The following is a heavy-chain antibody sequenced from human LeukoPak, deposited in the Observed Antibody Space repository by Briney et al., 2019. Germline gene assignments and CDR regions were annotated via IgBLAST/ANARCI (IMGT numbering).Heavy chain of an antibody. J-gene: IGHJ5*02. Sequence: ASVKVSCKASGYTFTSYGISWVRQAPGQGLEWMGWISAYNGNTNYAQKLQGRVTMTTDTSMSTAYMELRSLRSDDTAVYYCARDRSITMVRGVRSWFDPWGQGTLVTVSS. CDR3: ARDRSITMVRGVRSWFDP. CDR1: GYTFTSYG. CDR2: ISAYNGNT. V-gene: IGHV1-18*01. D-gene: IGHD3-10*01.